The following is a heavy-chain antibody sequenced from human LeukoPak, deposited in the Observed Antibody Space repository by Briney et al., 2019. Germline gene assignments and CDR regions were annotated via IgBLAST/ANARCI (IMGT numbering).Heavy chain of an antibody. CDR2: IIPILGIA. Sequence: ASVKVSCKASGGTFSSYTISWVRQAPGQGLEWMGRIIPILGIANYAQKFQGRVTITADKSTSTAYMKLSSLRSEDTAVYYCARTKNWDIVVVPAAISDYWGQGTLVTVSS. D-gene: IGHD2-2*02. CDR3: ARTKNWDIVVVPAAISDY. CDR1: GGTFSSYT. V-gene: IGHV1-69*02. J-gene: IGHJ4*02.